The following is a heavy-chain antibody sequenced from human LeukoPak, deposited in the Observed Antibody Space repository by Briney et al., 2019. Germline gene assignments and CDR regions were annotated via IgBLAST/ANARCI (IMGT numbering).Heavy chain of an antibody. Sequence: PGGSLRLSCAASGFSFSSYWMSWVRQAPGKGLEWVANINQDGSEKYYVDSVKGRFTICRDNAKNSLHLQMNSLRAEDTAVYYCARRDGYNTFYFEYWGQGTLVTVSS. CDR1: GFSFSSYW. J-gene: IGHJ4*02. D-gene: IGHD5-24*01. V-gene: IGHV3-7*01. CDR3: ARRDGYNTFYFEY. CDR2: INQDGSEK.